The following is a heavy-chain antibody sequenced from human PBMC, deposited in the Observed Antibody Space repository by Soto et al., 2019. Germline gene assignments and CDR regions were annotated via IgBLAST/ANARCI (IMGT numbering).Heavy chain of an antibody. V-gene: IGHV1-18*04. CDR3: AREFTPSRSWYVSPYYYYGMDV. Sequence: GASVKVSCKASGYTFTSYGISWVRQAPGQGLEWMGWISAYNGNTNYAQKLQGRVTMTTDTSTSTAYMELRSLRSDDTAVYYCAREFTPSRSWYVSPYYYYGMDVWGQGTTVTVSS. J-gene: IGHJ6*02. CDR1: GYTFTSYG. D-gene: IGHD6-13*01. CDR2: ISAYNGNT.